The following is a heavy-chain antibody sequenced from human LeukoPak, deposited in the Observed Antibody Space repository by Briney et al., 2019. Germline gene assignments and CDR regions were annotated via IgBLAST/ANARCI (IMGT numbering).Heavy chain of an antibody. CDR1: GYSVSSTSAA. D-gene: IGHD1-1*01. Sequence: SQTLSLTCAISGYSVSSTSAAWNWIRQSPSGGLEWLGRAYYRSKWYIDHAESVKGRISISSDTPRNQFSLQLNSVTPEDTAVYYCASGMLIKGRYYMDVWGKGTTVTVSS. CDR3: ASGMLIKGRYYMDV. J-gene: IGHJ6*03. CDR2: AYYRSKWYI. V-gene: IGHV6-1*01.